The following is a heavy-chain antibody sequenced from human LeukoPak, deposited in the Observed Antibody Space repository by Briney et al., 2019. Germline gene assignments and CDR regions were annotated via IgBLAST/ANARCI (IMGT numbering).Heavy chain of an antibody. J-gene: IGHJ4*02. V-gene: IGHV3-23*01. Sequence: GSLRLSCAASGFTFSSYAMSWVRQAPGTGLEWVSAISGSGGSTYYADSVKGRFTISRDNSKNTLYLQMNSLRAEDTAVYYCAKGPTEWAYFDYWGQGTLVTVSS. D-gene: IGHD1-26*01. CDR1: GFTFSSYA. CDR3: AKGPTEWAYFDY. CDR2: ISGSGGST.